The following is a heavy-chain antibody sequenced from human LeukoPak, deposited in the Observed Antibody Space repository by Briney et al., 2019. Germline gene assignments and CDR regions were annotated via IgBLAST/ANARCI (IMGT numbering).Heavy chain of an antibody. CDR1: GGSISSYY. CDR2: IYYSGST. CDR3: ARGAVAAAGYYYYGMDV. D-gene: IGHD6-13*01. J-gene: IGHJ6*02. V-gene: IGHV4-59*01. Sequence: SETLSLTCTVSGGSISSYYWSWIRQPPGKGLEWIGHIYYSGSTNYNPSLKSRVTISVDTSKNQFSLKLSSVTAADTAVYYCARGAVAAAGYYYYGMDVWGQGTTVTVSS.